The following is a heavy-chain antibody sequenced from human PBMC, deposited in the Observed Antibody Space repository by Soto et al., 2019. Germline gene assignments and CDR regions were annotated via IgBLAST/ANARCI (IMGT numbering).Heavy chain of an antibody. CDR3: ARSITGTTSFDY. V-gene: IGHV3-72*01. CDR2: SRDKGNSYST. D-gene: IGHD1-7*01. CDR1: GFTFSDHY. J-gene: IGHJ4*02. Sequence: EVQLVESGGDLVQPGGSLRLSCAASGFTFSDHYIDWVRQAPGKGLEWVGRSRDKGNSYSTYYAASVKGRFTISRAASKTSLYLQMNSLKTEDTALYYCARSITGTTSFDYWGQGTLVTVSS.